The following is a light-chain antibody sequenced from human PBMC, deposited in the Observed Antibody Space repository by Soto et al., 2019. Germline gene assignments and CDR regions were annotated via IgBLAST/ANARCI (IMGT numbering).Light chain of an antibody. V-gene: IGLV2-14*01. J-gene: IGLJ1*01. Sequence: QSVLTQPASVSGSPGQSITISCTGTSSDVGGYNSVSWYQQHPGKAPKLMIFEVSNRPSGVSNRFSGSKSGNTASLTISGLQAEDEADYYCNSFTSSSLYVFGTGTKVTVL. CDR3: NSFTSSSLYV. CDR1: SSDVGGYNS. CDR2: EVS.